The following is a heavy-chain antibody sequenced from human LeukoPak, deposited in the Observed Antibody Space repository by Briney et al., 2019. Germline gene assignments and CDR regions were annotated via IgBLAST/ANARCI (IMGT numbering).Heavy chain of an antibody. CDR2: IKSKTDCGTT. V-gene: IGHV3-15*01. CDR3: TTGTSLYYDFWSGYPVGMDV. J-gene: IGHJ6*02. D-gene: IGHD3-3*01. Sequence: GGSLRLSCAASGFTFSNAWMSWVRQAPGKGLEWVGRIKSKTDCGTTDYAAPVKGRFTISRDDSKNTLYLQMNSLKTEDTAVYYCTTGTSLYYDFWSGYPVGMDVWGQGTTVTVSS. CDR1: GFTFSNAW.